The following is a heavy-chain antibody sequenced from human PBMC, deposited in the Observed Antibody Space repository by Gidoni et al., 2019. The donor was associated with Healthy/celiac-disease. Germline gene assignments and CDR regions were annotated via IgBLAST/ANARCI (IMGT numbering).Heavy chain of an antibody. V-gene: IGHV4-39*01. CDR2: IYYSGST. CDR1: GGSTSSSSYY. Sequence: QLHLQDSGPGLGKPSGTRSPTSTVPGGSTSSSSYYWGWFRQPPGKGLEWIGGIYYSGSTYYNPSLKSRVTISVDTSKNQFSLKLSSVTAADTAVYYCARAAAARSGTNWFDPWGQGTLVTVSS. CDR3: ARAAAARSGTNWFDP. J-gene: IGHJ5*02. D-gene: IGHD6-6*01.